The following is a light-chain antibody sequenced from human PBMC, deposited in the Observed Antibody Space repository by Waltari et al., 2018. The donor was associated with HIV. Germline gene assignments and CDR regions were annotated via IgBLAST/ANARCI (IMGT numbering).Light chain of an antibody. CDR3: AAWDDSLNGPV. J-gene: IGLJ2*01. CDR2: RKN. Sequence: QSVLTQSPSASGTPGQRVTISCSGSGSNIGSTNVHWYQQVPGTAPKLLISRKNRRPSGVPDRFSGSKSGASASLAISGLQSEDEADYYCAAWDDSLNGPVFGGGTRLTVL. CDR1: GSNIGSTN. V-gene: IGLV1-44*01.